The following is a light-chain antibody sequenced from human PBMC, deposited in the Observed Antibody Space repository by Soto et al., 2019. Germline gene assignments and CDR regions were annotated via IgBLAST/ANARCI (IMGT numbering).Light chain of an antibody. CDR2: AAS. CDR1: QSVSSN. J-gene: IGKJ5*01. CDR3: QHYNNWPPIT. V-gene: IGKV3-15*01. Sequence: EIVLTQSPGTLSLSPGERATLSCRASQSVSSNLAWYQQKPGQAPRLLIYAASTRASGIPVRFSGSGSGTEFTLTIGSLQSEDFAVYYCQHYNNWPPITFGQGTRLEIK.